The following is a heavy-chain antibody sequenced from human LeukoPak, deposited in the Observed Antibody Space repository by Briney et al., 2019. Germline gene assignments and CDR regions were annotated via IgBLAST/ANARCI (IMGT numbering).Heavy chain of an antibody. Sequence: GASVKVSCKVSGYTLTELSMHWVRQAPGKGLEWMGGFDPEDGETIYAQKFQGRVTMTEDTSTDTAYMELSSLRSEDTAVYYCATSRSVDSSGYHPYWYFDLWGRGTLVTVSS. CDR2: FDPEDGET. CDR1: GYTLTELS. J-gene: IGHJ2*01. CDR3: ATSRSVDSSGYHPYWYFDL. V-gene: IGHV1-24*01. D-gene: IGHD3-22*01.